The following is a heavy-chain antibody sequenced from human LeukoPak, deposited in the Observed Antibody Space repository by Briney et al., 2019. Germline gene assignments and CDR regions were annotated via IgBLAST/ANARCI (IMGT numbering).Heavy chain of an antibody. CDR3: ARDQGIGDASDI. V-gene: IGHV1-69*04. J-gene: IGHJ3*02. CDR2: INVILDTA. Sequence: SVKVSCKASGGTSSSYAISWVRQAPGQGLEWMGRINVILDTANYAQKFQGRVTIIADISTSTSYMELSSLRSEDTAVYYCARDQGIGDASDIWGQGTMVTVSS. CDR1: GGTSSSYA.